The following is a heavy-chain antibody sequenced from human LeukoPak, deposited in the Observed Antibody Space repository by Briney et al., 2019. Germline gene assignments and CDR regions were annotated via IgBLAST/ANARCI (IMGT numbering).Heavy chain of an antibody. CDR2: ISWNSGSI. CDR3: AKDLYCSGGSCYIRYYYYGMDV. D-gene: IGHD2-15*01. V-gene: IGHV3-9*01. CDR1: GFTFDDYA. Sequence: GGSLRLSCAASGFTFDDYAMRWVRQAPGKGLEWVSGISWNSGSIGYADSVKGRFTISRDNAKNSLYLQMNSLRAEDTALYYCAKDLYCSGGSCYIRYYYYGMDVWGQGTTVTVSS. J-gene: IGHJ6*02.